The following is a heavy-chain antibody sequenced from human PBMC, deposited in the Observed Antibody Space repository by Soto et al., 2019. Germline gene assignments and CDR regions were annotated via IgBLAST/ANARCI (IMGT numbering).Heavy chain of an antibody. CDR1: GDSVSSNSAA. CDR3: ARLTLERRAFDI. J-gene: IGHJ3*02. V-gene: IGHV6-1*01. Sequence: QSQTLSLTCAISGDSVSSNSAAWNWIRQSPSRGLEWLGRTYYRSKWYNDYAVSVKSRITINPDKSKNQFSLQLNSVTPEDTAVYYCARLTLERRAFDIWGQGTMVTVSS. CDR2: TYYRSKWYN. D-gene: IGHD1-1*01.